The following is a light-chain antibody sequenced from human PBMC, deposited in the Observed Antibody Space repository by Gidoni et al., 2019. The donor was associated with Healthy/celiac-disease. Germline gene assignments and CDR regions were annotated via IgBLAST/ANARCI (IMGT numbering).Light chain of an antibody. CDR2: AAS. CDR1: QSISSY. V-gene: IGKV1-39*01. Sequence: DTQVTQSPSSLSASVGDRVTITCRASQSISSYLKWYQQKPGKAPKLLIDAASSLQSGVPARFSGSGSGTDFTLTISSLQPEDFANYYCQQSYSTPQTFGQGTKLEIK. J-gene: IGKJ2*01. CDR3: QQSYSTPQT.